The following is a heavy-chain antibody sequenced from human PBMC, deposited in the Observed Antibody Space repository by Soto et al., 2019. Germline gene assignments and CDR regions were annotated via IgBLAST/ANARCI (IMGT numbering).Heavy chain of an antibody. V-gene: IGHV4-30-2*01. Sequence: QLQLQESGSRLVKASQTLSLTCAVSGGSISRGGFSCNWIRQPPGKGLEWIGYIYHSGSNYFNPFPTSRVTMSVDRSTNQFSLKLSSVTAADTAVYYCASRVSDYFDYWGQGTPVNVSS. J-gene: IGHJ4*02. CDR3: ASRVSDYFDY. CDR2: IYHSGSN. CDR1: GGSISRGGFS. D-gene: IGHD6-19*01.